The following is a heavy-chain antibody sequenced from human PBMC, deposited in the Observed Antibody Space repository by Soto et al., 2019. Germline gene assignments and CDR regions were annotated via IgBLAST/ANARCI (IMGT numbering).Heavy chain of an antibody. CDR3: AKEAFIGSDSYFDY. Sequence: EVQLLESGGGLVQPGGSLRLSCAASGFTFSSYAMSWVRLAPGKGLEWVSAISGSGGSTYYADSVRGRFTISRDNSKNTQYLQMNSLRAADTAVYYCAKEAFIGSDSYFDYWGQGTLVTVSS. J-gene: IGHJ4*02. V-gene: IGHV3-23*01. D-gene: IGHD1-26*01. CDR2: ISGSGGST. CDR1: GFTFSSYA.